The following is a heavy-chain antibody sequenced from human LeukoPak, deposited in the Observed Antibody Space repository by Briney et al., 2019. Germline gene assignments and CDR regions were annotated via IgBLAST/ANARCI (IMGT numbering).Heavy chain of an antibody. V-gene: IGHV4-38-2*02. CDR3: AEVGATRGGFGY. J-gene: IGHJ4*02. D-gene: IGHD1-26*01. CDR2: IYHSGST. Sequence: PSETLSLTCTVSGYSISSGYYWGWIRQPPGKGLEWIGSIYHSGSTYYNPSLKSRVTISVDTSKNQFSLKLSSVTAADTAVYYCAEVGATRGGFGYWGQGTLVTVSS. CDR1: GYSISSGYY.